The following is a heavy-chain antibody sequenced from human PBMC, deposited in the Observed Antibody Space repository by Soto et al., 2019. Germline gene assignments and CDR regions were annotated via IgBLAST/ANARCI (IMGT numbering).Heavy chain of an antibody. D-gene: IGHD4-17*01. CDR1: GGSISSYY. CDR2: IYYSGST. CDR3: ARAGDYGGYYYYYYMDV. Sequence: SETLSLTCTVSGGSISSYYWSWIRQPPGKGLEWIGYIYYSGSTNYNPSLKSRVTISVDTSKNQFSLKLSSVTAADTAVYYCARAGDYGGYYYYYYMDVWGKGTTVTVSS. V-gene: IGHV4-59*01. J-gene: IGHJ6*03.